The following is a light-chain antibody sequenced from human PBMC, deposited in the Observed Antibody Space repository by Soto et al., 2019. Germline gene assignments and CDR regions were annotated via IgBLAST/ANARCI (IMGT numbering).Light chain of an antibody. Sequence: EIVLTQSPGTLSLSPGERATLSCRASQSVSNNYLTWYHQKPGRAPRLVISAASSRATGIPHTFSGSESGTDSTLTISTPQPEAFAVYYGQPYGTTTSTFGQGTNVEVK. CDR3: QPYGTTTST. J-gene: IGKJ1*01. V-gene: IGKV3-20*01. CDR1: QSVSNNY. CDR2: AAS.